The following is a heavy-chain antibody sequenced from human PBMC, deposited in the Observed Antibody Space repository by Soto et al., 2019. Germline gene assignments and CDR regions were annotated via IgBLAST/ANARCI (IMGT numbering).Heavy chain of an antibody. J-gene: IGHJ6*02. CDR2: IIPIFGTA. D-gene: IGHD3-10*01. Sequence: QVQLVQSGAEVKKPGSSVKVSCKASGGTFSSYAISWVRQAPGQGLEWMGEIIPIFGTANYAQKFQGRVTITADESTSTAYMELSSLRSEDTAVHYCARDSTTLWFGELLPAGMDVWGQGTTVTVSS. CDR3: ARDSTTLWFGELLPAGMDV. CDR1: GGTFSSYA. V-gene: IGHV1-69*01.